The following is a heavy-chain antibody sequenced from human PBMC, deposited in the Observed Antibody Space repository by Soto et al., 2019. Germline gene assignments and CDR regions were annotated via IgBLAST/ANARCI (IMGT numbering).Heavy chain of an antibody. V-gene: IGHV4-39*01. J-gene: IGHJ5*02. Sequence: SETLSLTCTVSGGSISSSSYYWGWIRQPPGKGLEWIGSIYYSGSTYYNPSLKSRVTISVDTSKNQFSLKLSSVTAADTAVYYCVRLCSSGWYWVRPGWFDPWGQGTLVTVSS. CDR3: VRLCSSGWYWVRPGWFDP. CDR2: IYYSGST. CDR1: GGSISSSSYY. D-gene: IGHD6-19*01.